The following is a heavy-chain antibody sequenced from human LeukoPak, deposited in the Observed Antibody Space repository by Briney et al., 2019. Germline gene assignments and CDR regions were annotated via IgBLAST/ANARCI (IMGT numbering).Heavy chain of an antibody. CDR3: TRGDL. J-gene: IGHJ4*02. V-gene: IGHV3-7*01. Sequence: GGSLRLSCVASGFTFSSYWMSWVRQAPGKGLEWVANINQDGSGEYYVDSVKGRFTISRDNAKSSLSLQMNSLRDEDTAVSYCTRGDLWGQGTLVTVSS. CDR1: GFTFSSYW. CDR2: INQDGSGE.